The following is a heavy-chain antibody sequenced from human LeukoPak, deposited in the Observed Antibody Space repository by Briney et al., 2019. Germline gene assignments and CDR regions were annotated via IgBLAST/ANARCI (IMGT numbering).Heavy chain of an antibody. V-gene: IGHV1-2*02. CDR1: GYTFTAYY. CDR2: INPNSGGT. CDR3: ARSPSSVNFRGWNFDL. Sequence: ASVKVSCKASGYTFTAYYMHWVRQAPGQGLEWMGWINPNSGGTNYAQRFQGRVTMTRDTSISTAYMELSRLRSDDTAVYYCARSPSSVNFRGWNFDLWGHGTLLTVSS. J-gene: IGHJ2*01.